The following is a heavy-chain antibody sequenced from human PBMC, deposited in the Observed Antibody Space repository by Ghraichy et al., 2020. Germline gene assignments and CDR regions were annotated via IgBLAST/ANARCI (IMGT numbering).Heavy chain of an antibody. CDR2: ISGSGANT. Sequence: GSLRLSCAASGFTFSNYATHWVRQAPGKGLEWLSVISGSGANTFYADSVKGRFTMSRDNSKNTLYLQMNSLRAEDTAIYYCAKKGGGSGSYDYFDYWGQGTLVTVSS. CDR3: AKKGGGSGSYDYFDY. CDR1: GFTFSNYA. J-gene: IGHJ4*02. D-gene: IGHD3-10*01. V-gene: IGHV3-23*01.